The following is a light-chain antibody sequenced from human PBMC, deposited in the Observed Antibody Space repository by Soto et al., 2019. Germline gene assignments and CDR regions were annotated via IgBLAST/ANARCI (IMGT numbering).Light chain of an antibody. V-gene: IGLV1-44*01. J-gene: IGLJ2*01. CDR1: RSNIGTNP. CDR3: AAWDDSLNSVI. CDR2: TNT. Sequence: QPVLTQPPSASGTPGQSVSISCSGSRSNIGTNPVNWYQQLPGTAPKLLFYTNTQRPSGVPARFSASKSGTSASLAISGLQSEDEADYYCAAWDDSLNSVIFGGGTKLTVL.